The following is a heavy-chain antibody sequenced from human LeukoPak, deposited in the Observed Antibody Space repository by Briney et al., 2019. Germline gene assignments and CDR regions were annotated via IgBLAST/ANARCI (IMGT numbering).Heavy chain of an antibody. CDR1: GGSISSSSYY. D-gene: IGHD3-22*01. Sequence: SETLSLTCTVSGGSISSSSYYWGWIRQPPGKGLEWIGSIYYSGSTYYNPSLKSRVTISVDTSKNQFSLKLSSVTAADTAVYYCARVTSGYPSYFDYWGQGTLVTVSS. V-gene: IGHV4-39*07. J-gene: IGHJ4*02. CDR2: IYYSGST. CDR3: ARVTSGYPSYFDY.